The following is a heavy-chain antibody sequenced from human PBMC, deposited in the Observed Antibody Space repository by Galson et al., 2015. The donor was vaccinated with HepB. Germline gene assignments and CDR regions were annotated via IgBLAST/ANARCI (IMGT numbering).Heavy chain of an antibody. D-gene: IGHD5-12*01. CDR2: INSDGSST. Sequence: SLRLSCAASGFTFSSYWMHWVRHAPGKGLVWVSRINSDGSSTSYADSVKGRFTISRDNAKNTLYLQMNSLRAEDTAVYYCARDPEDIVATGVPDYWGQGTLVTVSS. V-gene: IGHV3-74*01. CDR1: GFTFSSYW. J-gene: IGHJ4*02. CDR3: ARDPEDIVATGVPDY.